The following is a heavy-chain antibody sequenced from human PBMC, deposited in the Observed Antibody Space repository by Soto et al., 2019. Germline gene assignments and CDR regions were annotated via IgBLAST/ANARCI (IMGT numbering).Heavy chain of an antibody. CDR1: GFTFSSFG. V-gene: IGHV3-23*01. Sequence: GGSLRLSCAASGFTFSSFGMSWVRQAPGKGLEWVSAISGSGVSTYYADSVKGRFTISRDNSKNTLYLQMNSLRAEDTAVYYCAKSPGMYYYDSSGYYHYDYWGQGTLVTVSS. CDR2: ISGSGVST. D-gene: IGHD3-22*01. CDR3: AKSPGMYYYDSSGYYHYDY. J-gene: IGHJ4*02.